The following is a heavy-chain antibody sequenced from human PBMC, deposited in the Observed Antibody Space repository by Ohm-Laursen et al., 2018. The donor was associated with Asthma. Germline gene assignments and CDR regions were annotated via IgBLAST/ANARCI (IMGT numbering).Heavy chain of an antibody. Sequence: ASVKVSCNASGYTFTSYGISWVRQAPGQGLEWMGWMNPNSGNTGYAQKFQGRVTMTRNTSISTAYMELSSLRSEDTAVYYCARNPLGYSGYEYFDYWGQGTLVTVSS. J-gene: IGHJ4*02. CDR1: GYTFTSYG. V-gene: IGHV1-8*02. CDR2: MNPNSGNT. CDR3: ARNPLGYSGYEYFDY. D-gene: IGHD5-12*01.